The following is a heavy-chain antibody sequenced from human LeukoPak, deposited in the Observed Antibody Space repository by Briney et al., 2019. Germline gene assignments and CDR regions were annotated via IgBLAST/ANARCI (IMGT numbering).Heavy chain of an antibody. CDR2: ISSSNSTR. Sequence: GGSLRLSCAASGFTFSSYSMNWVRQAPGKGLEWVSHISSSNSTRYYADSVKGRFTLSRDNAKNSLYLQMNSLRAEDTAVYYCARAGFTLSDYFGSFFDYWGQGTLVTVSS. V-gene: IGHV3-48*01. D-gene: IGHD3-10*01. J-gene: IGHJ4*02. CDR3: ARAGFTLSDYFGSFFDY. CDR1: GFTFSSYS.